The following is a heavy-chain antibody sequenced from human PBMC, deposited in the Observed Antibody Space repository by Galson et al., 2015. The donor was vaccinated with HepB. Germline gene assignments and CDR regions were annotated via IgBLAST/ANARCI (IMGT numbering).Heavy chain of an antibody. Sequence: SVKVSCKASGSSFNSFTFSWVRQAPGQGLEWMGEFIPHLDRAKYTQQFQGRVTITADKSTATVFMDLRSLRSDDTAKYYCARGRVDEVVIIPGAVNHPRISSGLDVWGQGTTVTVSS. CDR3: ARGRVDEVVIIPGAVNHPRISSGLDV. CDR1: GSSFNSFT. D-gene: IGHD2-2*01. V-gene: IGHV1-69*10. J-gene: IGHJ6*02. CDR2: FIPHLDRA.